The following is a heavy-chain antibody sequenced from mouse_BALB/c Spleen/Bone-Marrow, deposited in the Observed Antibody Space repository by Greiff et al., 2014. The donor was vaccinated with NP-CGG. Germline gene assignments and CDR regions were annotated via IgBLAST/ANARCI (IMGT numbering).Heavy chain of an antibody. D-gene: IGHD2-3*01. CDR3: ARALGDGYYYAMDY. CDR1: GYTFTSYW. CDR2: IDPSDSET. J-gene: IGHJ4*01. V-gene: IGHV1-69*02. Sequence: QVQLQQPGAELVKPGAPAKLSCKASGYTFTSYWMNWVKQRPGRGLEWIARIDPSDSETHYNQKFKDKATLTVDKSSSTAYIQVSSLTSEDSAVYHCARALGDGYYYAMDYWGQGTSVTVSS.